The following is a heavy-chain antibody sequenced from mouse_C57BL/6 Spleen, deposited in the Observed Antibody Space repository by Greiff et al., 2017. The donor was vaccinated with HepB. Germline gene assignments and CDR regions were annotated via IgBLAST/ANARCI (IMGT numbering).Heavy chain of an antibody. V-gene: IGHV1-74*01. CDR3: AIVLTGHWCFEV. CDR1: GYTFTSYW. D-gene: IGHD4-1*01. Sequence: QVQLQQSGAELVKPGASVKVSCKASGYTFTSYWMHWVKQRPGQGLEWIGRIHPSDSDTNYNQKFKGKATLTVDKSSSTAYMQLISLTSEDSAVYYCAIVLTGHWCFEVWGKGTTVTVTS. CDR2: IHPSDSDT. J-gene: IGHJ1*03.